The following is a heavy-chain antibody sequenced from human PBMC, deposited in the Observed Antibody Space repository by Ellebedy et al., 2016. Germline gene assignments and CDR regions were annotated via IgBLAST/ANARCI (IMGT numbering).Heavy chain of an antibody. D-gene: IGHD5-18*01. CDR3: ARVRGYSYGYSSPWFDT. V-gene: IGHV4-59*02. Sequence: SETLSLTXTVSGGSVDTYYWTWIRQSPGKGLEWIGYVFYGGSTKYNRSLRSRVTISLDTAKNQFSLRLTSVAAADTAVYYCARVRGYSYGYSSPWFDTWGQGTPVTVSS. CDR2: VFYGGST. J-gene: IGHJ5*02. CDR1: GGSVDTYY.